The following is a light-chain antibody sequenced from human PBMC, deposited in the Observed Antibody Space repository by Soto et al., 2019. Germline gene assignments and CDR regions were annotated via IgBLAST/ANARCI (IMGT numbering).Light chain of an antibody. Sequence: QSALTQPAAVSGSPGQSITISCTGTSSDFGGYNYVSWYQQHPGKAHKLMIYEVSNRPSGVSNRFSGSKSVNTASLTISGLQAEDEADYYCSSYTSRSTLDVFGSGTKVPVL. J-gene: IGLJ6*01. CDR2: EVS. V-gene: IGLV2-14*01. CDR3: SSYTSRSTLDV. CDR1: SSDFGGYNY.